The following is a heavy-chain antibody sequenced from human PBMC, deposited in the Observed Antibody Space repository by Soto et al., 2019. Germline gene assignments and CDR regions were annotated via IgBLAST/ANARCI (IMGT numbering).Heavy chain of an antibody. Sequence: PSETLSLTCTVSGGSISSSYWSWIRQPPGKGLEWIAYISYSGSTNYNPSLKSRATISLDSSRNQFSLKLSSVTAADTAVYYCAKYDILPGTHDAFELWGQGTMVTVSS. D-gene: IGHD3-9*01. V-gene: IGHV4-59*08. J-gene: IGHJ3*01. CDR3: AKYDILPGTHDAFEL. CDR2: ISYSGST. CDR1: GGSISSSY.